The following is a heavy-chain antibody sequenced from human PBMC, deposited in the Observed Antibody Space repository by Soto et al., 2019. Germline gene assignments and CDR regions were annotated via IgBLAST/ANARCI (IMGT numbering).Heavy chain of an antibody. CDR2: IYYSGST. CDR3: ARGWTDLNFDY. V-gene: IGHV4-59*01. D-gene: IGHD3-3*01. J-gene: IGHJ4*02. Sequence: SETLSLTCTVSGGSISSYYWSWIRQPPGKGLEWIGYIYYSGSTNYNPSLKSRVTISVDTSKNQFSLKLSSVTAADTAVYYCARGWTDLNFDYWGQGTLVTVSS. CDR1: GGSISSYY.